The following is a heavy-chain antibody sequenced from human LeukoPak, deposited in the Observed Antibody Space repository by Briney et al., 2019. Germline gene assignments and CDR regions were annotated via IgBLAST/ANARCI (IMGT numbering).Heavy chain of an antibody. D-gene: IGHD5-18*01. Sequence: LPGGSLRLSCAASGFTFSSYGMHWVRQAPGKGLEWVAFIRYDGSNKYYADSVKGRFTISRDNSKNTLYLQMNSLRAEDTALYYCAREGYSYGSYYYYMDVWGKGTTVTVSS. J-gene: IGHJ6*03. CDR2: IRYDGSNK. CDR1: GFTFSSYG. V-gene: IGHV3-30*02. CDR3: AREGYSYGSYYYYMDV.